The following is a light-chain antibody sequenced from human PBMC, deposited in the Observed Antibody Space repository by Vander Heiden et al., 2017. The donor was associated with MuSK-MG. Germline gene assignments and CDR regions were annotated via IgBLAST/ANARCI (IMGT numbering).Light chain of an antibody. CDR3: QVWDSNSDHVV. V-gene: IGLV3-21*02. CDR1: YIGSKG. Sequence: SYVLTQTPSVSVAPGQTARITCGGNYIGSKGVHWYQQKPGQAPVVVVYEDSDRPSGIPERFSGSTSGNTATLTISRVEAGDEADYYCQVWDSNSDHVVFGGGTKLTGL. J-gene: IGLJ2*01. CDR2: EDS.